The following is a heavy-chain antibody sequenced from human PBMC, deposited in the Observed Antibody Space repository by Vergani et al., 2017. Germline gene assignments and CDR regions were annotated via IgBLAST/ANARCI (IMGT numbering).Heavy chain of an antibody. Sequence: EVQLLESGGGLVQPGGSLRLSCTASGFTFGDYAMSWVRQAPGEGLEWVGFIRSKAYGGTTEYAASVKGRFTISRDESKSIAYLQMNSLKTEDTAVYYCTRDEWPRLGWLANFDYWGQGTRVTVSS. V-gene: IGHV3-49*04. CDR3: TRDEWPRLGWLANFDY. CDR1: GFTFGDYA. CDR2: IRSKAYGGTT. J-gene: IGHJ4*02. D-gene: IGHD6-19*01.